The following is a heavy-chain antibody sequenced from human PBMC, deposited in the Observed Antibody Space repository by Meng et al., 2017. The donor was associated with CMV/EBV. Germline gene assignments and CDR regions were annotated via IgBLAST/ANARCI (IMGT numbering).Heavy chain of an antibody. Sequence: GESLKISCAASGFTFSSYAMSWVRQAPGKGLEWVSAISGSGGSTYYADSVKGRFTISRDNSKNTLYLQMNSLRIEDTAVYYCARLIAVAGTWGQGTLVTVSS. CDR3: ARLIAVAGT. D-gene: IGHD6-13*01. J-gene: IGHJ5*02. CDR2: ISGSGGST. V-gene: IGHV3-23*01. CDR1: GFTFSSYA.